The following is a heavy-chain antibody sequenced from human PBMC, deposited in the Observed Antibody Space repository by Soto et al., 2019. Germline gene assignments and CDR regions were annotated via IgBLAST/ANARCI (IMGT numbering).Heavy chain of an antibody. V-gene: IGHV4-59*08. CDR1: GGSISSYC. Sequence: SETLSLTCTVSGGSISSYCWSWIRQPPGKGLEWIGYIYYSGSTNYNPSLKSRVTISVDTSKNQFSLKLSSVTAADTAVYYCARRYGDGFDIWGQGTMVTVSS. CDR3: ARRYGDGFDI. D-gene: IGHD1-20*01. CDR2: IYYSGST. J-gene: IGHJ3*02.